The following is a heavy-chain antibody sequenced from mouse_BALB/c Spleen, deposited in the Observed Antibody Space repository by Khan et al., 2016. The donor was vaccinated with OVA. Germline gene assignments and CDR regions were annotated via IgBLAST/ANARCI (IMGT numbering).Heavy chain of an antibody. J-gene: IGHJ3*01. CDR1: GYSFTSYY. CDR3: ARHCYVAWFAY. CDR2: IYPFNGGT. V-gene: IGHV1S135*01. Sequence: EVQLQQSGPELMKPGASVKISCKASGYSFTSYYIHWVKQSHGKSLEWIGYIYPFNGGTSYTPNFKGKATLTVDKSSRTAYMHLSSLTSDYSAVYYCARHCYVAWFAYWGQGTLVTVSA. D-gene: IGHD2-12*01.